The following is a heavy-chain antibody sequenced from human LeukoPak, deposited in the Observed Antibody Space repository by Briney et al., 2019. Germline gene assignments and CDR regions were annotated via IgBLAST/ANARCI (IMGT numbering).Heavy chain of an antibody. CDR1: GGSISSGSYY. D-gene: IGHD1-26*01. CDR2: IYTSGST. J-gene: IGHJ4*02. Sequence: SETLSLTCAVYGGSISSGSYYWSWIRQPAGKGLEWIGRIYTSGSTYYNPSLKSRVTISVDTSKNQFSLKLSSVTAADTAVYYCARGVVGATVDYWGRGTLVTVSS. CDR3: ARGVVGATVDY. V-gene: IGHV4-61*02.